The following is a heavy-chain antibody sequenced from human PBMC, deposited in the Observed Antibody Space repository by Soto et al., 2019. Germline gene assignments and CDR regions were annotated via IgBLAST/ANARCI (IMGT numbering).Heavy chain of an antibody. CDR3: ARGQDDYGDSDVWFDP. CDR1: GFRLSSYG. Sequence: EAQLLESGGGLVQPGGCLRLYCAASGFRLSSYGMSWVRQSPGKRLEWVSGIRGGGDSTYDADAVKGRFTIPRDKSKNTLYLQMNSLRADDTAGYYCARGQDDYGDSDVWFDPWGQGTLVSVSS. J-gene: IGHJ5*02. CDR2: IRGGGDST. V-gene: IGHV3-23*01. D-gene: IGHD4-17*01.